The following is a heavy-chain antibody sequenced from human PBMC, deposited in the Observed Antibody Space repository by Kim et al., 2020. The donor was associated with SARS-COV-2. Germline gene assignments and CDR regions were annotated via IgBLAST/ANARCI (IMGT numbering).Heavy chain of an antibody. Sequence: LSLTCAASGFTFSSYDMHWVRQATGKGLEWVSAIGTAGDTYYPGSVKGRFTISRENAKNSLYLQMNSLRAGDTAVYYCARGWNYDYYGMDVWGQGTTVTVSS. D-gene: IGHD1-1*01. CDR2: IGTAGDT. V-gene: IGHV3-13*01. CDR1: GFTFSSYD. CDR3: ARGWNYDYYGMDV. J-gene: IGHJ6*02.